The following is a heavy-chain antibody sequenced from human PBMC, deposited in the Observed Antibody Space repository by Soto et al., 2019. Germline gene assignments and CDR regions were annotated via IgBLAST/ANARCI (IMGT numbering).Heavy chain of an antibody. J-gene: IGHJ6*02. CDR2: IYYSGST. CDR1: GGSISSGDYY. CDR3: AREGRGYYGSGSYYHYYYGMDV. Sequence: SETLSLTCTVSGGSISSGDYYWSWIRQPPGKGLEWIGYIYYSGSTYCNPSLKSRVTISVDTSKNQFSLKLSSVTAADTAVYYCAREGRGYYGSGSYYHYYYGMDVWGQGTTVTV. D-gene: IGHD3-10*01. V-gene: IGHV4-30-4*01.